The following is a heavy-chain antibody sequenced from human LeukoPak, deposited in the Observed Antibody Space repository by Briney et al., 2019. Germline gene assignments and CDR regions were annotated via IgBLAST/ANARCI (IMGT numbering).Heavy chain of an antibody. CDR1: GGSIITSSNY. CDR3: ARLMVLTGYPFDY. J-gene: IGHJ4*02. V-gene: IGHV4-39*01. Sequence: PSETLSLTCTVSGGSIITSSNYWGWIRQPPGKGLEWIGSIYYSGSTYYNPSLKSRVTISLDTSKNQFSLKVSSVTAADTAVYYCARLMVLTGYPFDYWGQGTLVTVPS. D-gene: IGHD3-9*01. CDR2: IYYSGST.